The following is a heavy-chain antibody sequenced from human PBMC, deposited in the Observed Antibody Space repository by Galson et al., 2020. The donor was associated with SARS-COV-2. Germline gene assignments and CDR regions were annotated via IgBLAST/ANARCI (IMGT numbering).Heavy chain of an antibody. V-gene: IGHV4-31*03. Sequence: SQTLSLTCTVPGGSISSGNYFWSWIRQHPGQGLEWMGYIYFSGTTYHNPSLKSRVTISVDTSKNQFSLNLSSVTAADTAVYYCARGPLYNWGTDRDNWFDPWGQGTLVTVSS. CDR2: IYFSGTT. CDR3: ARGPLYNWGTDRDNWFDP. D-gene: IGHD3-16*02. J-gene: IGHJ5*02. CDR1: GGSISSGNYF.